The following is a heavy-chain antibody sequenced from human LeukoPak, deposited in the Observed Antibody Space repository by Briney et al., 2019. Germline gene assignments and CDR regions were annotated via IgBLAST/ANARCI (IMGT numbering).Heavy chain of an antibody. J-gene: IGHJ4*02. CDR2: INSDGRST. D-gene: IGHD3-10*01. CDR3: ASFAVARGPMNGDY. V-gene: IGHV3-74*01. Sequence: PGGSLRLSCEASVFTFNSYWMHWVRQAPGKGLVWVSRINSDGRSTNYADSVKGRFTISSDNAKNTLYLQKNSMRAEDTAVYYGASFAVARGPMNGDYWGQGTLVTVST. CDR1: VFTFNSYW.